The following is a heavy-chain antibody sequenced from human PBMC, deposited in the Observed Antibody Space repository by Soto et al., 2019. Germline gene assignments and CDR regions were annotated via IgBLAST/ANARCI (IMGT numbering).Heavy chain of an antibody. CDR3: ARGADTALVRGYNWFDP. D-gene: IGHD5-18*01. V-gene: IGHV4-34*01. CDR1: VGSFSDYS. J-gene: IGHJ5*02. CDR2: INHSGST. Sequence: SETLSLTCAVSVGSFSDYSWTWIRQPPGKGLEWIGEINHSGSTNYNPSLKSRVTMSVDTSKNQFSLRLKSVTAADTAVYYCARGADTALVRGYNWFDPWGQGTMVTVSS.